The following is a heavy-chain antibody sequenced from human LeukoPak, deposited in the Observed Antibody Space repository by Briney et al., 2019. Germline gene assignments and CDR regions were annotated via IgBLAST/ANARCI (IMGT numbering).Heavy chain of an antibody. CDR2: ISSSSSYI. J-gene: IGHJ6*02. CDR1: GFTFSSYS. D-gene: IGHD3-3*01. CDR3: AGNYDFWSGYYYGMDV. Sequence: GGSLRLSCAASGFTFSSYSMNWVRQAPGKGLEWVSSISSSSSYIYYADSVKGRFTISRDNAKNSLYPQMNSLRAEDTAVYYCAGNYDFWSGYYYGMDVWGQGTTVTVSS. V-gene: IGHV3-21*01.